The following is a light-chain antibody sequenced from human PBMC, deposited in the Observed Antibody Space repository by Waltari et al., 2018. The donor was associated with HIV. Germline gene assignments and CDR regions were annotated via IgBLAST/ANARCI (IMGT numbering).Light chain of an antibody. V-gene: IGLV2-11*01. CDR3: CSYAGSYKYI. J-gene: IGLJ1*01. Sequence: QSALTQPRSVSGSPGQSVTISCTGTSSDVGGYSYVSWYQQHPAKAPKVLIYDFTKRPSGAPDRFSGSKSGNTASLTISGLQAEDEADYYCCSYAGSYKYILGSGTKVTVL. CDR2: DFT. CDR1: SSDVGGYSY.